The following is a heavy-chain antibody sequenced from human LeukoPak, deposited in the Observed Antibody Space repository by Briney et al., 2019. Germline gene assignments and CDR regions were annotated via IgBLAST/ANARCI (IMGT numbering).Heavy chain of an antibody. CDR3: ARRAHYSPLDY. D-gene: IGHD4-11*01. CDR1: GGSFSGYY. J-gene: IGHJ4*02. V-gene: IGHV4-34*01. Sequence: SETLSLTCAVYGGSFSGYYWSWIRQPPGKGLEWIGEINHSGSTNYNPSLKSRVTISVDTSKNQFSLKLSSVTAADTAVYYCARRAHYSPLDYWGQGALVTVSS. CDR2: INHSGST.